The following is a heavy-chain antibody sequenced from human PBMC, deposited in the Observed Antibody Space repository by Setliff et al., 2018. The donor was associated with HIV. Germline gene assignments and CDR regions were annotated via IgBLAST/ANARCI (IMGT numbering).Heavy chain of an antibody. CDR2: MNPSSGVS. D-gene: IGHD3-10*01. J-gene: IGHJ6*04. V-gene: IGHV1-8*01. Sequence: SVKVSCTAFGPGFTNVDIHWLRRATGQGLEWVGFMNPSSGVSGYAEKFHGRVSMTRDTSTSTAYMELSSLTSEDTAVYWCARGKGVGGVVITGGLDVWGKGTTVTVSS. CDR3: ARGKGVGGVVITGGLDV. CDR1: GPGFTNVD.